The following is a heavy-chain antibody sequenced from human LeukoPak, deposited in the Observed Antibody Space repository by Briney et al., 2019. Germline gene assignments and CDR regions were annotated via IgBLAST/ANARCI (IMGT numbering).Heavy chain of an antibody. CDR1: GFTFSSYA. CDR3: AKSGYNRFDY. J-gene: IGHJ4*02. D-gene: IGHD5-24*01. CDR2: ISGSSGYI. V-gene: IGHV3-23*01. Sequence: QAGGSLRLSCAASGFTFSSYAMSWVRQAPGKGLEWVSSISGSSGYIFYADSVKGRFTISRDNAKNTLYLQMNSLRAEDTAVYYCAKSGYNRFDYWGQGTLVTVSS.